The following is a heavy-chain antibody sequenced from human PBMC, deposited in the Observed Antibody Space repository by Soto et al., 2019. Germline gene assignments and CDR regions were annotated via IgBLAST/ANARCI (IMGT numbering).Heavy chain of an antibody. D-gene: IGHD6-6*01. CDR3: ARDHSRSSYVGWFEP. CDR1: CFTVSSNY. CDR2: IYSGESK. J-gene: IGHJ5*02. V-gene: IGHV3-53*01. Sequence: GGSLRLSCAASCFTVSSNYMSWFRQAPGKVLEWVSVIYSGESKLYADSVKGRFTISRDNFKNTLYLQVNSLRAEDTAVYYCARDHSRSSYVGWFEPWGQGALVTVSS.